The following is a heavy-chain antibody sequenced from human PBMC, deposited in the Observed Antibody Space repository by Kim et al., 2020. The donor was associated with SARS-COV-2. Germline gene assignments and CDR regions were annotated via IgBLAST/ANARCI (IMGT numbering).Heavy chain of an antibody. J-gene: IGHJ4*02. Sequence: GGSLRLSCAASGFTFSSYAMSWVRQAPGKGLKWVSGISGGGGSTYYADSVKGRLTISRDNSKNTLYLQMNSLRAEDTAVYYCAKGGGSVTMIEATYWGQGALVTVSS. V-gene: IGHV3-23*01. CDR3: AKGGGSVTMIEATY. CDR2: ISGGGGST. D-gene: IGHD3-22*01. CDR1: GFTFSSYA.